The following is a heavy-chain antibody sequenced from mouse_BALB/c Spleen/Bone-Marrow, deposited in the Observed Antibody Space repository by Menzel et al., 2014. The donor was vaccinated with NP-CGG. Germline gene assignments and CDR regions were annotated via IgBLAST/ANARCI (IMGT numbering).Heavy chain of an antibody. CDR3: ARGGISVDY. CDR2: IYPGDGDT. Sequence: QVQLQQSGAELVRPGSSVKISCKASGYAFSVYWMNWVKQRPGQXLEWIGQIYPGDGDTNYNGKFKGRATLTADKSSNTAYMQLSSLTSEDSAVYFCARGGISVDYWGQGTTLTVSS. CDR1: GYAFSVYW. J-gene: IGHJ2*01. V-gene: IGHV1-80*01.